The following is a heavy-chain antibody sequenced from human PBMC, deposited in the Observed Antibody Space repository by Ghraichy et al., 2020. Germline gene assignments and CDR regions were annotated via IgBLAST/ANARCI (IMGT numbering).Heavy chain of an antibody. J-gene: IGHJ6*03. Sequence: SVKVSCKASGYTFTSYDINWVRQATGQGLEWMGWMNPNSGNTGYAQKFQGRVTMTRNTSISTAYMELSSLRSEDTAVYYCARGGSHLNYDFWSGYYLGYYYMDVWGKGTTVTVSS. D-gene: IGHD3-3*01. CDR1: GYTFTSYD. CDR3: ARGGSHLNYDFWSGYYLGYYYMDV. CDR2: MNPNSGNT. V-gene: IGHV1-8*01.